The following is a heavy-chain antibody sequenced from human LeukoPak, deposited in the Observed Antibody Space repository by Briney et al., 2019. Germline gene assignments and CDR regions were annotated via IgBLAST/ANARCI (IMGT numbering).Heavy chain of an antibody. J-gene: IGHJ5*02. CDR1: GYTFTGYY. CDR3: GRGLTVPAMVGGVKIKYNWFDP. V-gene: IGHV1-8*02. Sequence: ASVKVSCKASGYTFTGYYMHWVRQATGQGLEWMGWMNPNSGNTGYAQKFQGRVTMTRNTSISTAYMELSSLRSEDTAVYYCGRGLTVPAMVGGVKIKYNWFDPWGQGTLVTVSS. D-gene: IGHD3-10*01. CDR2: MNPNSGNT.